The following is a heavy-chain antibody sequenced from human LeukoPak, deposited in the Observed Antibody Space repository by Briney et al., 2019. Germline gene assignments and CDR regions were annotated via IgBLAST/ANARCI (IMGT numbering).Heavy chain of an antibody. Sequence: GGSLRLSCAASGFTFSSYAMSWVRQAPGKGLEWVSAISGSGGSTYYADSVKGRFTISRDNSKNTLYLQMNSLRAEDTAVDYCAKDRGLLFGEFHDYWGQGTLVTVSS. CDR2: ISGSGGST. D-gene: IGHD3-10*02. J-gene: IGHJ4*02. V-gene: IGHV3-23*01. CDR3: AKDRGLLFGEFHDY. CDR1: GFTFSSYA.